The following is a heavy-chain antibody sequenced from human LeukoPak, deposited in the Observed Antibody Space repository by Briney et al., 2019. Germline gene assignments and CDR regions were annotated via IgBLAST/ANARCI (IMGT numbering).Heavy chain of an antibody. CDR1: GYTFTGYY. Sequence: ASVKVSCKASGYTFTGYYMHWVRQAPGQGLEWMGWINPSSGGTNYAQKFQGRVTMTRDTSISTAYMELSRLRSDDTAVYYCARGPGYSSSRPTGYWGQGTLVTVSS. J-gene: IGHJ4*02. CDR2: INPSSGGT. D-gene: IGHD6-13*01. V-gene: IGHV1-2*02. CDR3: ARGPGYSSSRPTGY.